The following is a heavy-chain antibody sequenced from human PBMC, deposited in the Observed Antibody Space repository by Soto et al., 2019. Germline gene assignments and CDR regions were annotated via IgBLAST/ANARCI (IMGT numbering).Heavy chain of an antibody. CDR1: GFTFSTYS. J-gene: IGHJ4*02. Sequence: GGSLRLSCAASGFTFSTYSMHWVRQAPGKGLEYVSAISSNGGYTYYANSVKGRFTISRDNSKDTLYLQMDSLRAEDMAVYYCAREGDKAIVTSFDYWGQGTLVTVSS. D-gene: IGHD5-18*01. CDR2: ISSNGGYT. CDR3: AREGDKAIVTSFDY. V-gene: IGHV3-64*01.